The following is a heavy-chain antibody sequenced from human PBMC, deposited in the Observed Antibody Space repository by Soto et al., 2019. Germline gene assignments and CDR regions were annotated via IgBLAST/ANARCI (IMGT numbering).Heavy chain of an antibody. CDR3: AREGRRCSGGSCYPCLVH. J-gene: IGHJ4*02. CDR1: GFTFSSYA. V-gene: IGHV3-30-3*01. CDR2: ISYDGSNK. Sequence: QVQLVESGGGVVQPGRSLRLSCAASGFTFSSYAMHWVRQAPGKGLEWVAVISYDGSNKYYADSVKGRFTISRDNSKNTLYLQMNSLRAEDTAVYYCAREGRRCSGGSCYPCLVHWGQGTLVTVSS. D-gene: IGHD2-15*01.